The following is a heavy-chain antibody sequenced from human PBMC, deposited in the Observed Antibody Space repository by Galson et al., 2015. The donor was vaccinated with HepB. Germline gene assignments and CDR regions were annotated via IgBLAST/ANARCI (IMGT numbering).Heavy chain of an antibody. CDR2: INAGNGYT. D-gene: IGHD2-15*01. J-gene: IGHJ4*02. CDR3: ARGYCRGDNCYAKDY. CDR1: GYSFSSYA. Sequence: SVTVSCKASGYSFSSYAIHWVRQAPGQRLEWMGWINAGNGYTKYSQKFQGRVTIIRDTAATTAYMELSSLRSEDTAVYYCARGYCRGDNCYAKDYWGQGTQVTVSS. V-gene: IGHV1-3*01.